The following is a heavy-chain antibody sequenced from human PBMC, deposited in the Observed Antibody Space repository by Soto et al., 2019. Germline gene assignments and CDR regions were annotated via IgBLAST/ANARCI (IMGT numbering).Heavy chain of an antibody. D-gene: IGHD3-9*01. V-gene: IGHV4-30-4*01. CDR1: GGSISSGDYY. Sequence: SETLSLTCTVSGGSISSGDYYWSWIRQPPGKGLEWIGYIYYSESTYYNPSLKNRVTISVDTSKNQFSLKLSSVTAADTAVYYCARVGRYFDWLLYPPNWFDPWGQGTLVTVSS. CDR2: IYYSEST. CDR3: ARVGRYFDWLLYPPNWFDP. J-gene: IGHJ5*02.